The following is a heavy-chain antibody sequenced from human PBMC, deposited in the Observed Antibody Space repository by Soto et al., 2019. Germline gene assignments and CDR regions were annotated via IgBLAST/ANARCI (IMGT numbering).Heavy chain of an antibody. CDR3: ARDHDSSSCSE. J-gene: IGHJ4*02. CDR1: GYTFPSFG. CDR2: SSAYNGNT. D-gene: IGHD6-13*01. Sequence: QVQLVQSGAEVKKPGASVKVSCKASGYTFPSFGISWVRQPLEQGLEWLGWSSAYNGNTNYAQKLQGRVTMTTATSTSTAYMELRSLRSDDTAVYYCARDHDSSSCSEWGQGTLVTVSS. V-gene: IGHV1-18*01.